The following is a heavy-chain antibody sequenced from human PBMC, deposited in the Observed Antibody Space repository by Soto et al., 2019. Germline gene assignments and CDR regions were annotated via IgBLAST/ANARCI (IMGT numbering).Heavy chain of an antibody. CDR2: TYYRSKWYN. D-gene: IGHD4-17*01. CDR3: ARGSTVTTSNYYYMDV. V-gene: IGHV6-1*01. Sequence: SQTLSLTCAISGDNVSCNSAAWNWIRQSPSRGLEWLGRTYYRSKWYNDYAVSVKSRITINPDTSKNQFSLQLNSVTPEDTAVYYCARGSTVTTSNYYYMDVWGKGTTVTVSS. CDR1: GDNVSCNSAA. J-gene: IGHJ6*03.